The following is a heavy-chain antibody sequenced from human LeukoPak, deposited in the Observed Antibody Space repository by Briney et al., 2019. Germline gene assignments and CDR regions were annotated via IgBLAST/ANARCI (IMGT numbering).Heavy chain of an antibody. Sequence: GASVKVSCKASGGTFSSYAISWVRQAPGQGLGWMGRIIPILGIANYAQKFQGRVTITADKSTSTAYMELSSLRSEDTAVYYCARDQSAMVRGVIYWFDPWGQGTLVTVSS. J-gene: IGHJ5*02. D-gene: IGHD3-10*01. V-gene: IGHV1-69*04. CDR1: GGTFSSYA. CDR2: IIPILGIA. CDR3: ARDQSAMVRGVIYWFDP.